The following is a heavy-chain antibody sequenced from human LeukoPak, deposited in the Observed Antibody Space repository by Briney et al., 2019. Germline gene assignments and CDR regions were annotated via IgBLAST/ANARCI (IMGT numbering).Heavy chain of an antibody. V-gene: IGHV1-18*04. Sequence: ASVKVSCRASGYTFTGYFIHWVRQAPGQGLEWMGWIDPYSGNTNYAQKFQGRVTMTTETFTSTADMEVTSLRSDDTAVYYCARGVGNEGLTIWGQGTLVTVSS. CDR3: ARGVGNEGLTI. CDR1: GYTFTGYF. CDR2: IDPYSGNT. J-gene: IGHJ3*02. D-gene: IGHD1-26*01.